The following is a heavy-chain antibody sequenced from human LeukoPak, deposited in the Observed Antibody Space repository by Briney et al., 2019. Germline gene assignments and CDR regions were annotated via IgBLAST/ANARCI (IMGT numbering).Heavy chain of an antibody. CDR1: GSTFSSYS. J-gene: IGHJ6*03. CDR2: ISSSSSYI. Sequence: GGSLRLSCAASGSTFSSYSMNWVRQAPGKGLEWVSSISSSSSYIYYADSVKGRFTISRDNAKNSLYLQMNSLRAEDTAVYYCARDCSSTSCYKGYYYYYMDVWGKGTTVTVSS. D-gene: IGHD2-2*02. CDR3: ARDCSSTSCYKGYYYYYMDV. V-gene: IGHV3-21*01.